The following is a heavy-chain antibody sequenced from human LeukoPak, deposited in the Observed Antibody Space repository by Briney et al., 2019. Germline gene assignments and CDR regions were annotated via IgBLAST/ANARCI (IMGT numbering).Heavy chain of an antibody. V-gene: IGHV3-21*04. Sequence: GGSLRLSCVASGFTFRSYSMNWVRQAPGKGLEWVSSISSSSSYIYYADSVKGRFTISRDNSKNTLYLQMNSLRAEDTAVYYCARDSVSPYYFDYWGRGTLVTVSS. CDR3: ARDSVSPYYFDY. J-gene: IGHJ4*01. CDR1: GFTFRSYS. D-gene: IGHD5/OR15-5a*01. CDR2: ISSSSSYI.